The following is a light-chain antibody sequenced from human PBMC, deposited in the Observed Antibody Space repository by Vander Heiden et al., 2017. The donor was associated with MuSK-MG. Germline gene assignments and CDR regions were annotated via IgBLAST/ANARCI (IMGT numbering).Light chain of an antibody. Sequence: DIQMTQSPSTLSASVGDRVTITCRASQSVNKWLAWYQQKPGRAPKLLIREVSTFLGGVPSRFRRSGFETEFTLTISSLHPEDFAIYYCQYDSGDFFSFGHGTKVDI. CDR2: EVS. J-gene: IGKJ3*01. CDR3: QYDSGDFFS. V-gene: IGKV1-5*01. CDR1: QSVNKW.